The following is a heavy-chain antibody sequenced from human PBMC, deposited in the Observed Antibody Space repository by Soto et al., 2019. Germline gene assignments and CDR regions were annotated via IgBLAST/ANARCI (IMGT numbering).Heavy chain of an antibody. CDR2: IYPGDSDT. CDR1: GYSFTSYW. J-gene: IGHJ4*02. V-gene: IGHV5-51*01. CDR3: AICKYSYNVLPLFDY. Sequence: PGESLKISCKGSGYSFTSYWIGWVRQMPGKGLEWMGIIYPGDSDTRYSPSFQGQVTISADKSISTAYLQWSSLKASDTAMYYCAICKYSYNVLPLFDYWGQGTLVTVSS. D-gene: IGHD5-18*01.